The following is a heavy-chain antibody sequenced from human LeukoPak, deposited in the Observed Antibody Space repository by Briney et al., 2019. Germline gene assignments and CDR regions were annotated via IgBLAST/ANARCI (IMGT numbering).Heavy chain of an antibody. CDR3: ASTIRPDFYFDY. Sequence: PSQTLSPTCAVSGGSISSGGYSWSWIRQPPGKGLEWIGYIYHSGSTYYNPSLKSRVTISVDRSKNQFSLKLSSVTAADTAVYYCASTIRPDFYFDYWGQGTLVTVSS. CDR2: IYHSGST. V-gene: IGHV4-30-2*01. CDR1: GGSISSGGYS. D-gene: IGHD5-24*01. J-gene: IGHJ4*02.